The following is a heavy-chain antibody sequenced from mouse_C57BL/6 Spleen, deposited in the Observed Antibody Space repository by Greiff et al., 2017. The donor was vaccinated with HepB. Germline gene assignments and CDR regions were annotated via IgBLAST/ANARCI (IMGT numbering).Heavy chain of an antibody. V-gene: IGHV1-9*01. J-gene: IGHJ4*01. Sequence: QVQLQQSGAELMKPGASVKLSCKATGYTFTGYWIEWVKQRPGHGLEWIGEILPGSGSTNYNEKFKGKATFTADTSSNTAYMQLSSLTTEDSAIYYCARGGDYGCERRYAMDYWGQGTSVTVSS. D-gene: IGHD2-2*01. CDR2: ILPGSGST. CDR3: ARGGDYGCERRYAMDY. CDR1: GYTFTGYW.